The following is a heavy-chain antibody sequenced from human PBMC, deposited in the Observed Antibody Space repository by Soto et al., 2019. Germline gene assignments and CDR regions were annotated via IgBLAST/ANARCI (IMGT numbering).Heavy chain of an antibody. Sequence: GESLKISCKGSEYSFTSYWIGWVRQMPGKGLEWMGIIYPGDSDTRYSPSFQGQVTISADKSISTAYLQWSSLKASDTAMYYCATTGSICGSYRPNYYYYYYMDVWGKGTTVTVSS. CDR2: IYPGDSDT. D-gene: IGHD3-16*02. CDR1: EYSFTSYW. V-gene: IGHV5-51*01. CDR3: ATTGSICGSYRPNYYYYYYMDV. J-gene: IGHJ6*03.